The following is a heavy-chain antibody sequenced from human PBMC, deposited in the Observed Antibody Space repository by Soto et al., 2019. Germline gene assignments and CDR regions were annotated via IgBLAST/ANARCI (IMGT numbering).Heavy chain of an antibody. Sequence: PSETLSLTCTVSGGSISSYYWSWIRQPPGKGLEWIGYIYYSGSTNYNPSLKSRVTISVDTSKNQFSLKLSSVTAADTAVYYCARDRGIAAAGHYGMDVWGQGTTVTVSS. V-gene: IGHV4-59*01. J-gene: IGHJ6*02. CDR3: ARDRGIAAAGHYGMDV. CDR1: GGSISSYY. D-gene: IGHD6-13*01. CDR2: IYYSGST.